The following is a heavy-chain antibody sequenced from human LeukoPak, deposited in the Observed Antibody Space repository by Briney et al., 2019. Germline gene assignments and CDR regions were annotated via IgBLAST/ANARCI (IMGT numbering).Heavy chain of an antibody. V-gene: IGHV4-39*01. CDR1: GGSISSSSYY. J-gene: IGHJ4*02. CDR2: IYYSGST. Sequence: SETLSLTCTVSGGSISSSSYYWGWIRQPPGKGLEWIGSIYYSGSTYYNPSLKSRVTISVDTSKNQFSLKLSSVTAADTAVYYCARGPLDDYWGQGTLVTVSS. CDR3: ARGPLDDY.